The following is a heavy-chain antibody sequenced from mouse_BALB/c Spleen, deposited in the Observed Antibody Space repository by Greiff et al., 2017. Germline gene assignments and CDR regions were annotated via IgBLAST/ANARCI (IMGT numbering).Heavy chain of an antibody. CDR2: ISSGSSTI. Sequence: EVQGVESGGGLVQPGGSRKLSCAASGFTFSSFGMHWVRQAPEKGLEWVAYISSGSSTIYYADTVKGRFTISRDNPKNTLFLQMTSLRSEDTAMYYCARDPRSTMITYYAMDYWGQGTSVTVSS. D-gene: IGHD2-4*01. CDR3: ARDPRSTMITYYAMDY. CDR1: GFTFSSFG. V-gene: IGHV5-17*02. J-gene: IGHJ4*01.